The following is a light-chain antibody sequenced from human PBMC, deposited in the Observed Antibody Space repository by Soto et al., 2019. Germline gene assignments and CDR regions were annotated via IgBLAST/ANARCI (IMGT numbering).Light chain of an antibody. CDR2: RNT. CDR3: QSYDSSVV. Sequence: QSVLTQPPSVSGAPGQRVTISCTGSSSSIGAGFDVHWYQQLPGTAPKLLIYRNTNRPSGVPDRFSGSKSDSSASLAITGLQAEDEADYYCQSYDSSVVFGTGAKVTVL. CDR1: SSSIGAGFD. V-gene: IGLV1-40*01. J-gene: IGLJ1*01.